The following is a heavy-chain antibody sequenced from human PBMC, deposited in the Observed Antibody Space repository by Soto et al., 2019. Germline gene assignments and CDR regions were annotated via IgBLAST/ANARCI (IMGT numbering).Heavy chain of an antibody. V-gene: IGHV1-69*13. D-gene: IGHD3-22*01. J-gene: IGHJ3*02. CDR1: GGTFSSYA. Sequence: SVKVSCKASGGTFSSYAISWVRQAPGQGLEWMGGIIPIFGTANYAQKFQGRVTITADESTSTAYMELSSLRSEDTAVYYCARDHFDSSGYYYNAFDIWGQGTMVTVSS. CDR2: IIPIFGTA. CDR3: ARDHFDSSGYYYNAFDI.